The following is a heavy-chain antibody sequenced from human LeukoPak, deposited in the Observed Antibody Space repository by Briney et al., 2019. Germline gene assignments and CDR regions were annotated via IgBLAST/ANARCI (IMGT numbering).Heavy chain of an antibody. V-gene: IGHV3-33*01. D-gene: IGHD2-2*01. CDR1: GFTFSSYG. CDR2: IWYDGSNK. CDR3: ARANRGDIVVVPAAIAGFYFDY. J-gene: IGHJ4*02. Sequence: GRSLRLSCAASGFTFSSYGMHWVRQAPGKGLEWVAVIWYDGSNKYYADSVKGRFTISRDNSKNTLYLQMNSLRAEGTAVYYCARANRGDIVVVPAAIAGFYFDYWGQGTLVTVSS.